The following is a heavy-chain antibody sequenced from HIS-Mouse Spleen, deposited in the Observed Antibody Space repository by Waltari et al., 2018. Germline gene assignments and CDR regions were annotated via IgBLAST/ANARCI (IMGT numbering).Heavy chain of an antibody. J-gene: IGHJ2*01. CDR1: GRSISSSSYY. D-gene: IGHD6-13*01. CDR3: AREIPYSSSWYDWYFDL. Sequence: QLQLQESGPGLVKPSETLSLPCTVSGRSISSSSYYWAWIRQPPGKGLEWIGSIYYSGSTYYNPSLKSRVTISVDTSKNQFSRKLSSVTAADTAVYYCAREIPYSSSWYDWYFDLWGRGTLVTVSS. V-gene: IGHV4-39*07. CDR2: IYYSGST.